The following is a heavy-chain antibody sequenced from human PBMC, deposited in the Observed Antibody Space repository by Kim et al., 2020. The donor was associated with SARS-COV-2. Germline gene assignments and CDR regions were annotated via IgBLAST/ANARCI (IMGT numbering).Heavy chain of an antibody. V-gene: IGHV3-7*01. CDR1: GFTFSSYW. D-gene: IGHD3-10*01. CDR3: ATKAAPGMGMEV. Sequence: GGSLRLSCAASGFTFSSYWMAWVRQAPGKGLQWVGNIDQDGSEKNYVDSVKGRFTISRDNAKKSLYLEVTSLRVDDTAVYYCATKAAPGMGMEVWGQGTTVSVSS. CDR2: IDQDGSEK. J-gene: IGHJ6*02.